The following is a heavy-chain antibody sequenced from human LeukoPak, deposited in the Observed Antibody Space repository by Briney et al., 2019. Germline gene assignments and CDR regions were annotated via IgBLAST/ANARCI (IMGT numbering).Heavy chain of an antibody. CDR3: ARESVVMASFDY. J-gene: IGHJ4*02. CDR1: GSSISSYY. CDR2: IYYSGST. Sequence: PSETLSLTCTASGSSISSYYWSWIRQPPGKGLEWIGYIYYSGSTNYNPSLRSRVTISVDTSKNQFSLKLSSVTAADTAIYYCARESVVMASFDYWGQGTLVTVSS. D-gene: IGHD3-16*01. V-gene: IGHV4-59*01.